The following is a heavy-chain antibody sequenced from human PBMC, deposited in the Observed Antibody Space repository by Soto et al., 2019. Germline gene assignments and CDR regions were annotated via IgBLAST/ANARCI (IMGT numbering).Heavy chain of an antibody. D-gene: IGHD3-3*01. CDR3: ARFGGLYHYYYYGMDV. V-gene: IGHV4-4*02. J-gene: IGHJ6*02. Sequence: PSETLSLTCTVSGDSITSSNWWQWVRQPPGEGLEWIGETHPDGRTNYHPSLKSRVTISLDKSKDQFSLKLTSVTAADTAVYYCARFGGLYHYYYYGMDVWGQGTTVTVSS. CDR2: THPDGRT. CDR1: GDSITSSNW.